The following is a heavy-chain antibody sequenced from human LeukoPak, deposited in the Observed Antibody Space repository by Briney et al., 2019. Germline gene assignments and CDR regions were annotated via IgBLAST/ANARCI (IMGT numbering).Heavy chain of an antibody. CDR2: IRYDGSNK. CDR1: GFTFSSYG. J-gene: IGHJ5*02. D-gene: IGHD1-14*01. CDR3: AKDTTPPKAGFDT. V-gene: IGHV3-30*02. Sequence: GGSLRLSCAASGFTFSSYGMHWVRQAPGKGLEWVAFIRYDGSNKYYADSVKGRFTISRDNSKNTLYLQMNSLRAEDTAVYYCAKDTTPPKAGFDTWGQGTLVTVSS.